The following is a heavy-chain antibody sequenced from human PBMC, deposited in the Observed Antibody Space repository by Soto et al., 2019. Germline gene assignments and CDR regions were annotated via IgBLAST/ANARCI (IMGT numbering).Heavy chain of an antibody. Sequence: GESLKISCNGSGYSFTSYWIGWVRQMPGKGLEWMGIIYPGDSDTRYSPSFQGQVTISADKSISTAYLQWSSLKASDTAMYYCARAIFGVVTPKNYYYYYGMDVWGQGTTVTVSS. V-gene: IGHV5-51*01. D-gene: IGHD3-3*01. CDR1: GYSFTSYW. CDR2: IYPGDSDT. CDR3: ARAIFGVVTPKNYYYYYGMDV. J-gene: IGHJ6*02.